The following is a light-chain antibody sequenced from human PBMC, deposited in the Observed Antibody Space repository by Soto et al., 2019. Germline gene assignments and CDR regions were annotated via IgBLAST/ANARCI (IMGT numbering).Light chain of an antibody. CDR3: QQLNSYPLT. J-gene: IGKJ4*01. V-gene: IGKV1-9*01. CDR1: QGISSY. CDR2: AAS. Sequence: IQLTQSPSSLSASVGDRLTITCRASQGISSYLAWYQQKPGKXHKXXIYAASTLQSGVPSRFSGSGSGTDVTITISSLQPEDFETYYCQQLNSYPLTFGGGTKVDNK.